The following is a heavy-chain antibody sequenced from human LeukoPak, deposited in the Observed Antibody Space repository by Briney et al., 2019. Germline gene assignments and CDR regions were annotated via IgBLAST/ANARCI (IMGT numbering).Heavy chain of an antibody. D-gene: IGHD6-13*01. CDR3: ATVHSSSWGLDP. CDR1: GYTFTSYG. J-gene: IGHJ5*02. V-gene: IGHV1-18*01. CDR2: ISAYNGNT. Sequence: ASVKVSCKASGYTFTSYGISWVRQAPGQGLEWMGWISAYNGNTIYAQKFQGRVTMTEDTSTDTAYMELSSLRSEDTAVYYCATVHSSSWGLDPWGQGTLVTVSS.